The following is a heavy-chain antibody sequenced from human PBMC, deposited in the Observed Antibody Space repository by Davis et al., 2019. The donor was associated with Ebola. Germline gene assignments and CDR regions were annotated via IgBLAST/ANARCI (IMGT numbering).Heavy chain of an antibody. CDR2: ISGSGGTT. CDR1: VITFSSYA. CDR3: AREVGSTLRGLEYYFDS. V-gene: IGHV3-23*01. Sequence: GESLKISCADSVITFSSYAMTWVRQAPGKGLEWVSAISGSGGTTYYAGSVKGRFTVSRDDSKNTLSLQMNSLRAEDTAVYYCAREVGSTLRGLEYYFDSWGQGTLVTVSS. J-gene: IGHJ4*02. D-gene: IGHD3-10*01.